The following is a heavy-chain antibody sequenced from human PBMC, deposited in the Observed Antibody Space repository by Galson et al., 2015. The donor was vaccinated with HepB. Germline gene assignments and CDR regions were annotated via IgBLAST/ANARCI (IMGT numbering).Heavy chain of an antibody. CDR2: IIPILGIA. CDR3: ATARYDRGSYYVKNAFDI. Sequence: SVKVSCKASGGTFSSYAISWVRQAPGQGLEWMGRIIPILGIANYAQKFQGRVTITADKSTSTAYMELSSLRSEDTAVCYCATARYDRGSYYVKNAFDIWGQGTMVTVSS. D-gene: IGHD1-26*01. CDR1: GGTFSSYA. J-gene: IGHJ3*02. V-gene: IGHV1-69*04.